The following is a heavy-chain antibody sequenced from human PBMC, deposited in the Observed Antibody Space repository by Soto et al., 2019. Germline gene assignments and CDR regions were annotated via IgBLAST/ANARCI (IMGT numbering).Heavy chain of an antibody. CDR2: MYSSGDT. CDR1: AASISRSNYY. V-gene: IGHV4-39*01. J-gene: IGHJ5*02. D-gene: IGHD3-22*01. Sequence: QLQLQEAGPGLVKPSETRSLTYTVSAASISRSNYYWGWFRQPPGKGLEWIGSMYSSGDTYYKPSVKSRVTISADTSKNQFSRKLTSLTAADTAVYYCARQPYDSSGYYYWAWCQGTLVSVSS. CDR3: ARQPYDSSGYYYWA.